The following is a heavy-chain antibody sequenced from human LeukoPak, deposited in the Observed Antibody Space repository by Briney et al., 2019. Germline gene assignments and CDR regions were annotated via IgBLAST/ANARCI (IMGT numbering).Heavy chain of an antibody. D-gene: IGHD6-25*01. CDR3: ATGIDRTGSTPFGY. Sequence: ASVKASCKASEYTFTGYYIHWVRQAPGQGLEWMGWIKPNSGGTNYAQKFQGRVTLTRDTSISTAYMDLSRLRSDDTAVYYCATGIDRTGSTPFGYWGQGTLVTVSS. CDR1: EYTFTGYY. CDR2: IKPNSGGT. V-gene: IGHV1-2*02. J-gene: IGHJ4*02.